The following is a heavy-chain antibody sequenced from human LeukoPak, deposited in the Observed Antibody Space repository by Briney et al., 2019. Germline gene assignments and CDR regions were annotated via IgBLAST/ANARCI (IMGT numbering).Heavy chain of an antibody. CDR2: MYSSGTT. J-gene: IGHJ5*02. V-gene: IGHV4-61*02. Sequence: SETLSLTCTVPGGSISSGSYSWNWIRQPAGKGLEWIGRMYSSGTTNYNPSLKSRVTISVDTSKNQFSLKLSSVAASDTAVYYCATSPVTTWWFDPWGQGTLVTVSS. CDR3: ATSPVTTWWFDP. D-gene: IGHD4-17*01. CDR1: GGSISSGSYS.